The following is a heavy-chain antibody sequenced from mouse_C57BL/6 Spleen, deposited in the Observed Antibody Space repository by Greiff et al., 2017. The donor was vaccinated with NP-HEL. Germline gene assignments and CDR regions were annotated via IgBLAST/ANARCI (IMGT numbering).Heavy chain of an antibody. CDR1: GFNIKDDY. Sequence: EVQLQQSGAELVRPGASVKLSCTASGFNIKDDYMHWVKQRPEQGLEWIGWIDPENGDTEYASKFQGKATITADTSSNTAYLQLSSLTSEDTAVYYCTKALYGYDGGFAYWGQGTLVTVSA. V-gene: IGHV14-4*01. CDR3: TKALYGYDGGFAY. D-gene: IGHD2-2*01. CDR2: IDPENGDT. J-gene: IGHJ3*01.